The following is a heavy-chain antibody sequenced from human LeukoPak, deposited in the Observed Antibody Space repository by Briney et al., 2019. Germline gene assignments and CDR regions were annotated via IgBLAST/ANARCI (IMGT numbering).Heavy chain of an antibody. D-gene: IGHD3-22*01. V-gene: IGHV3-23*01. Sequence: GGSLRLSCAASGFTFSSYAMSWVRQAPGKGLEWVSAISGSGGSTYYADSVKGRFTISRDNSKNTLYLQMNSLRAEDTAVYYCAREFYYYDSSGPPFDYWGQGTLVTVSS. CDR1: GFTFSSYA. CDR2: ISGSGGST. CDR3: AREFYYYDSSGPPFDY. J-gene: IGHJ4*02.